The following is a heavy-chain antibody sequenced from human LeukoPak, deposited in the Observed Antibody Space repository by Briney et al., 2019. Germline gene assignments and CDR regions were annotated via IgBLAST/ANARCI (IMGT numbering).Heavy chain of an antibody. CDR1: GFTFSSYV. J-gene: IGHJ4*02. CDR2: ISSSGSTI. CDR3: ARATTGTTGDFDY. D-gene: IGHD1-1*01. Sequence: GGSLRLSCAASGFTFSSYVMNWVRQAPGKGLEWVSYISSSGSTIYYADSVKGRFTISRDNAKNSLYLQMNSLRAEDTAVYYCARATTGTTGDFDYWGQGTLVTVSS. V-gene: IGHV3-48*03.